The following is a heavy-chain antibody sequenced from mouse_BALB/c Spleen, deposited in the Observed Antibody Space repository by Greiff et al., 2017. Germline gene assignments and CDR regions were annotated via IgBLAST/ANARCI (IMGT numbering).Heavy chain of an antibody. CDR2: ISSGGST. V-gene: IGHV5-6-5*01. CDR3: ARVDGYYEYFDV. D-gene: IGHD2-3*01. CDR1: GFTFSSYA. Sequence: EVKLVESGGGLVKPGGSLKLSCAASGFTFSSYAMSWVRQTPEKRLEWVASISSGGSTYYPDSVKGRFTISRDNARNILYLQMSSLRSEDTAMYYCARVDGYYEYFDVWGAGTTVAVSS. J-gene: IGHJ1*01.